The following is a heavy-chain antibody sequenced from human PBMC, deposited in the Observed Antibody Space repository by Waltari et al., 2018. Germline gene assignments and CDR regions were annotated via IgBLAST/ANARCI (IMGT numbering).Heavy chain of an antibody. CDR2: INPNSGGT. D-gene: IGHD3-16*02. CDR3: ARGVGIGGVIVMDV. Sequence: QVQLVQSGAEVKKPGASVKVSCKASGYTFTGYYMHWVRQAPGQGLEWMGWINPNSGGTNYAQKFQGRVTITRNTSISTAYMELSSLRSEDTAVYYCARGVGIGGVIVMDVWGKGTTVTVSS. V-gene: IGHV1-2*02. J-gene: IGHJ6*04. CDR1: GYTFTGYY.